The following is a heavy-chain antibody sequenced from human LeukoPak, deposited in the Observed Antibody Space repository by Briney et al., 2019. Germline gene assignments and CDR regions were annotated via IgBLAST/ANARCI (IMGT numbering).Heavy chain of an antibody. CDR2: IISDGIKK. J-gene: IGHJ4*02. D-gene: IGHD3-10*01. CDR3: ARASGPIIEYRFDQ. Sequence: PGGSLRLSCAPSGFTFSTYGMQWVRQAPGKGLEGVEIIISDGIKKYYADSVKGRFTISKDISRSTLYLKMNSLSAEDTAVYYCARASGPIIEYRFDQWGQGTLVTVSS. V-gene: IGHV3-30*12. CDR1: GFTFSTYG.